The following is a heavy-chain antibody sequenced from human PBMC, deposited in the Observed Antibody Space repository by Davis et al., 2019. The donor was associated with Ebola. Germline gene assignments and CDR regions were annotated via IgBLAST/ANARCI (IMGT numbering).Heavy chain of an antibody. CDR1: GGSFSGYY. Sequence: MPGGSLRLSCAVYGGSFSGYYWSWIRQPPGKGLEWIGEINHSGSTNYNPSLKSRVTISVDKSKNQFSLKLSSVTAADTAVYYCASRGYSGYDENEGWFDPWGQGTLVTVSS. D-gene: IGHD5-12*01. CDR2: INHSGST. J-gene: IGHJ5*02. V-gene: IGHV4-34*01. CDR3: ASRGYSGYDENEGWFDP.